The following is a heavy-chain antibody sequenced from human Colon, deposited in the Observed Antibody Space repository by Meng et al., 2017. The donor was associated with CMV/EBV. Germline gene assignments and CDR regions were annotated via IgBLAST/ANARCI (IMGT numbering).Heavy chain of an antibody. D-gene: IGHD6-6*01. J-gene: IGHJ6*02. V-gene: IGHV2-5*01. CDR2: IYWNDDK. Sequence: SGPTLVKPTQTLTLTCTFSGFSLSTSGVSVGWIRQPPGKALEWLALIYWNDDKRYSPYLKSRLTITKDTSENQVVLTMTNMDPVDTATYYCAHNTIAPRTYYYYGMDVWGQGTTVTVSS. CDR3: AHNTIAPRTYYYYGMDV. CDR1: GFSLSTSGVS.